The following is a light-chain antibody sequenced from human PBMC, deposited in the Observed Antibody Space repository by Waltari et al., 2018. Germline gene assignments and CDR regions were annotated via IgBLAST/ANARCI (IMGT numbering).Light chain of an antibody. CDR1: SSDVGGYNY. J-gene: IGLJ2*01. CDR3: CSYAGSYTFDVV. Sequence: QSALTQPRSVSGSPGQSVTISCTGTSSDVGGYNYVPWYQQHPGKAPKLMIYDVSKRPSGVPVRFSGSKSGNTASLTISGLQAEDEADYYCCSYAGSYTFDVVFGGGTKLTVL. CDR2: DVS. V-gene: IGLV2-11*01.